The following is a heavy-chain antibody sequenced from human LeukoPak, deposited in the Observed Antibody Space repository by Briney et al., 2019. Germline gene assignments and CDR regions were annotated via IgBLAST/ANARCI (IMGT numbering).Heavy chain of an antibody. V-gene: IGHV4-39*01. Sequence: SETLSLTCTVSGGSISSSSYYWGWLRQPPGKGLEWIGSIYYSGSTYYNPSLKSRVTISVDTSKNQFSLKLSSVTAADTAVYYCARGREQWLVGYYFDYWGQGTLVTVSS. CDR3: ARGREQWLVGYYFDY. J-gene: IGHJ4*02. CDR2: IYYSGST. CDR1: GGSISSSSYY. D-gene: IGHD6-19*01.